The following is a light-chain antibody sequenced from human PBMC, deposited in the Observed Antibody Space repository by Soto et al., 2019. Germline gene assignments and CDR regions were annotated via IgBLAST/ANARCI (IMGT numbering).Light chain of an antibody. Sequence: QYVLTQPASVSGSPGQSITISCTGTSSDVGGYIYVSWYQQHPGKAPKLMIYDVTSRPSGVSYSFSGSKSGNTASLTISGLQAEDEADYYCSSYTTSSSYVFGTGTKVTVL. J-gene: IGLJ1*01. CDR3: SSYTTSSSYV. V-gene: IGLV2-14*01. CDR1: SSDVGGYIY. CDR2: DVT.